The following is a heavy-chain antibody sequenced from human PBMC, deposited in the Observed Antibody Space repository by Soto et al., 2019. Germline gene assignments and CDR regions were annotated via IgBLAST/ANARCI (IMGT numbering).Heavy chain of an antibody. J-gene: IGHJ5*02. CDR2: VNHSGEA. CDR3: TPEESFPWCVGAP. V-gene: IGHV4-34*01. D-gene: IGHD1-26*01. CDR1: VGSFRNYY. Sequence: SETLSLTCCVYVGSFRNYYWIWVRQPPGKGLEWIGEVNHSGEATYNPSLQSRVTISLDTSNNHFSLKMTSMTAADTAMYFGTPEESFPWCVGAPWGQGRQVNGSA.